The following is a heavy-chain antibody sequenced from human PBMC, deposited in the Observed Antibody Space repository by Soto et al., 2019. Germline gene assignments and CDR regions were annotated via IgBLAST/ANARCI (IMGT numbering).Heavy chain of an antibody. Sequence: EVQVLESGGGLVQPGGSLRLSCAXXGFXFXDXAMSWVRQAPGKGLEWVSRIYGGGNGPHYADYVEGRVTISTDNSKNTLYLQMNSLRAEDTAVYSCAKMEGMDPWAYSFDYWGQGTLVTVSS. V-gene: IGHV3-23*01. D-gene: IGHD2-2*03. J-gene: IGHJ4*02. CDR3: AKMEGMDPWAYSFDY. CDR1: GFXFXDXA. CDR2: IYGGGNGP.